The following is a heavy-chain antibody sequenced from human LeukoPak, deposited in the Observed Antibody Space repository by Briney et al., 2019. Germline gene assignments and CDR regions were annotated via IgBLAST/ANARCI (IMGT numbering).Heavy chain of an antibody. Sequence: SGTLSLTCAVSGGSISSSSYYWGWIRQPPGKGLEWIGSISYSGSTYYNPSLKSRVTISVDTSKNQFSLKLSSVTAADTAVYYCARNYYDSSGYYPYFFDYWGQGTLVTVSS. CDR1: GGSISSSSYY. V-gene: IGHV4-39*01. D-gene: IGHD3-22*01. J-gene: IGHJ4*02. CDR3: ARNYYDSSGYYPYFFDY. CDR2: ISYSGST.